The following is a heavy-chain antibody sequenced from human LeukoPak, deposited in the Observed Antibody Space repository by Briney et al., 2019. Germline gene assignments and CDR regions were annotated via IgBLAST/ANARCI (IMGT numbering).Heavy chain of an antibody. V-gene: IGHV1-8*03. CDR1: GYTFTSYD. J-gene: IGHJ4*02. CDR3: ARGDQFNYGSGSDYFDY. Sequence: ASVKVSCKASGYTFTSYDINWVRQATGQGLEWMGWMNPNSGNTGYAQKFQGRVTITRNTSISTAYMELSSLRSKDTAVYYCARGDQFNYGSGSDYFDYWGQGTLVTVSS. D-gene: IGHD3-10*01. CDR2: MNPNSGNT.